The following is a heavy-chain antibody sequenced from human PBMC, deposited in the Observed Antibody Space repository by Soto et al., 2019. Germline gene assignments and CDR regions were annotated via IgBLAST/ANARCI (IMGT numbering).Heavy chain of an antibody. J-gene: IGHJ6*02. D-gene: IGHD3-10*01. Sequence: GSLRLSCAASGFTFSSYGIHWVRQAPGRGLEWVAVIWYDGSNKYYADSVKGRFTISRDNSKNTLYLQMNSLRAEDTAVYYCARVLMVRGVILYYYYGMDVWGQGTTVTVSS. CDR1: GFTFSSYG. V-gene: IGHV3-33*01. CDR2: IWYDGSNK. CDR3: ARVLMVRGVILYYYYGMDV.